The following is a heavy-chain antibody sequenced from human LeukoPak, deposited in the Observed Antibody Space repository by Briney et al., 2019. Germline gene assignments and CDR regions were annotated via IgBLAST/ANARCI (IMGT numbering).Heavy chain of an antibody. V-gene: IGHV3-30*03. Sequence: GRSLRLSCAASGFTFSSYGMRWVRQAPGKGLEWVAVISYDGSNKYYADSVKGRFTISRDNSKNTLYLQMNSLRAEDTAVYYCASLFSYGMDVWGQGTTVTVSS. CDR3: ASLFSYGMDV. D-gene: IGHD3-3*01. J-gene: IGHJ6*02. CDR1: GFTFSSYG. CDR2: ISYDGSNK.